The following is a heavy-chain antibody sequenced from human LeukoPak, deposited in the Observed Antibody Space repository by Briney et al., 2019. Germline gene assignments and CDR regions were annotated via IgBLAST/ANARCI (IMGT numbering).Heavy chain of an antibody. CDR2: INPKNAGT. D-gene: IGHD3-16*01. CDR3: AKTLYVRAVPGGLDS. Sequence: ASVKVSCKASGYTFTGHYLHWVRQVPGQGLEWMGWINPKNAGTNYAQKFQGRVTMTRDTSISTVYMELSRLTSDDTAVYYCAKTLYVRAVPGGLDSWGQGTLVSVSS. CDR1: GYTFTGHY. J-gene: IGHJ4*02. V-gene: IGHV1-2*02.